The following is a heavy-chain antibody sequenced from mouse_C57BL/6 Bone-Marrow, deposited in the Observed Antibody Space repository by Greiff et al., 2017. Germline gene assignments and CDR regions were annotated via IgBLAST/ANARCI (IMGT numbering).Heavy chain of an antibody. CDR3: AREDYYYGLDD. CDR1: GYAFSSYW. Sequence: VQLQQSGASVKISCKASGYAFSSYWMNWVKQRPGKGLEWIGQIYPGDGDTNYNGKFKGKATLTADKSSSTAYMQLSSLTSEDSAVYFCAREDYYYGLDDWGQGTTLTVSS. V-gene: IGHV1-80*01. D-gene: IGHD1-1*01. J-gene: IGHJ2*01. CDR2: IYPGDGDT.